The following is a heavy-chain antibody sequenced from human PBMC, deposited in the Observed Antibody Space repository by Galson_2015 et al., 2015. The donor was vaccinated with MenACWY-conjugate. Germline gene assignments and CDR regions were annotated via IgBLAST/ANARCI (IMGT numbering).Heavy chain of an antibody. J-gene: IGHJ4*02. CDR3: ARASGEWGLGD. Sequence: SETLSLTCAVYGGSFSDSNWTWIRQPPGKGLEWIGEINHNGRTNYNPSLKSRVTISIDTSTKQFSLRSSFVTAADTAVYYCARASGEWGLGDWGQGTLVTVSS. V-gene: IGHV4-34*01. CDR1: GGSFSDSN. CDR2: INHNGRT. D-gene: IGHD7-27*01.